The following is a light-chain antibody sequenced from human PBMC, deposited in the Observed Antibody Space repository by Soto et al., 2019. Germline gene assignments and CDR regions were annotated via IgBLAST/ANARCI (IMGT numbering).Light chain of an antibody. CDR1: QSVTSN. CDR3: QQYGSSPPIT. CDR2: GAS. Sequence: EIVMTQSPATLSVSPGERVTFSCRASQSVTSNLAWYQHKPGQAPRLLIYGASTGATGIPARFSGRGSGTDFTLTISRLEPEDFAVYYCQQYGSSPPITFGQGTRLEIK. V-gene: IGKV3-15*01. J-gene: IGKJ5*01.